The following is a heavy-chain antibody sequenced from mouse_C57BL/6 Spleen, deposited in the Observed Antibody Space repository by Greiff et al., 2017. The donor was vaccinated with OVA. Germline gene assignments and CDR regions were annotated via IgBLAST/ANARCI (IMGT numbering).Heavy chain of an antibody. D-gene: IGHD1-1*01. Sequence: VQLQESGAELAKPGASVKLSCKASGYTFTSYWMHWVNQRPGQGLEWIGYINPSSGYTKYNQKFKDKATLTADKSSSTAYMQLSSLTYEDSAVYDCARSPYYGSSRGDAMDYWGQGTSVTVSS. CDR3: ARSPYYGSSRGDAMDY. V-gene: IGHV1-7*01. CDR2: INPSSGYT. J-gene: IGHJ4*01. CDR1: GYTFTSYW.